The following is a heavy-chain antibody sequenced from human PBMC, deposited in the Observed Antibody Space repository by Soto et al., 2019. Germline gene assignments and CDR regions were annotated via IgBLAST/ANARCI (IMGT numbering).Heavy chain of an antibody. D-gene: IGHD3-22*01. V-gene: IGHV3-23*01. J-gene: IGHJ5*02. CDR3: AKGGYDSSGLSWYNFDP. Sequence: VQLLESGGGLVQPGGSLRLSCAASGLTLSSCAMRWVRQAPGKGLEWVSTISGGGGNTYYADSVKGRFTISRDNSKSPLYRRVNGRRAEDTAVYYCAKGGYDSSGLSWYNFDPGGRGPLFTVSS. CDR1: GLTLSSCA. CDR2: ISGGGGNT.